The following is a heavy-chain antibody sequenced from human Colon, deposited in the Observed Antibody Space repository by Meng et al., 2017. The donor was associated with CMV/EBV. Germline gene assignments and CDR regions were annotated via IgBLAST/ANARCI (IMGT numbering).Heavy chain of an antibody. Sequence: SCAASGFIFSYYNMHWVRQAPGKGLEWVALISYDGSNNYYADSVKGRFTISRDNSKNTLYLQMNSLRAEDTGVYYCAKDQDSGSSQSYYFYDMDVWGQGTSVTVSS. D-gene: IGHD6-6*01. CDR1: GFIFSYYN. CDR2: ISYDGSNN. V-gene: IGHV3-30-3*01. CDR3: AKDQDSGSSQSYYFYDMDV. J-gene: IGHJ6*02.